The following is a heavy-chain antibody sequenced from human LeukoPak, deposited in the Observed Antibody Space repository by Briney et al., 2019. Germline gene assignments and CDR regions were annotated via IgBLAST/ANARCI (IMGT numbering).Heavy chain of an antibody. V-gene: IGHV3-30-3*01. CDR2: ISYDGSNK. D-gene: IGHD2-2*01. Sequence: GGSLRLSCAASGFTFSSYAMHWVRQAPGKGLEWVAVISYDGSNKYYADSVKGRFTISRDNSKNTLYLQMNSLRAEDTAVYYCARDQLPPQYYYYMDVWGKGTTVTVSS. CDR3: ARDQLPPQYYYYMDV. J-gene: IGHJ6*03. CDR1: GFTFSSYA.